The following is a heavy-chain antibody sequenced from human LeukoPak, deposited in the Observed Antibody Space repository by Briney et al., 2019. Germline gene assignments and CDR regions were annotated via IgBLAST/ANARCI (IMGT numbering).Heavy chain of an antibody. CDR2: ISYDGSNK. D-gene: IGHD3-22*01. V-gene: IGHV3-30*03. J-gene: IGHJ4*02. CDR1: GFTFSSYG. CDR3: AITGDSSGYSFDY. Sequence: GRSLRLSCAASGFTFSSYGMRWVRQAPGKGLEWVAVISYDGSNKYYADSVKGRFTISRDNSKNTLYLQMNSLRAEDTAVYYCAITGDSSGYSFDYWGQGTLVTVSS.